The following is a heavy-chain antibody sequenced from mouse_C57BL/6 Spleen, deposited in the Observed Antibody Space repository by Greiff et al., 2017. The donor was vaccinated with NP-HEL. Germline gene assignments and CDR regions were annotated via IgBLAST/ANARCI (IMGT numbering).Heavy chain of an antibody. V-gene: IGHV1-53*01. D-gene: IGHD2-1*01. Sequence: QVQLQQPGTELVKPGASVKLSCKASGYTFTSYWMHWVKQRPGQGLEWIGNINPSNGGTNYNEKFKSKATLTVDKSYSTAYMQLSSLTSEDTAVYDSAREYDNYDYYAMDYWGQGTSVTVSS. CDR3: AREYDNYDYYAMDY. J-gene: IGHJ4*01. CDR2: INPSNGGT. CDR1: GYTFTSYW.